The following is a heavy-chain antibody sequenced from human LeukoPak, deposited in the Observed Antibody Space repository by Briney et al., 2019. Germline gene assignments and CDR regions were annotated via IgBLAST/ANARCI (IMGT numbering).Heavy chain of an antibody. J-gene: IGHJ4*02. Sequence: SETLSLTCTVSGGSISSGSYYWSWIRQPAGKGLEWIGRIYTSGSTNYNPSLKSRVTISVDTSKNQFSLKLSSVTAADTAVYYCARGPIVGATRGSTDYWGQGTLVTVSS. V-gene: IGHV4-61*02. CDR2: IYTSGST. CDR1: GGSISSGSYY. D-gene: IGHD1-26*01. CDR3: ARGPIVGATRGSTDY.